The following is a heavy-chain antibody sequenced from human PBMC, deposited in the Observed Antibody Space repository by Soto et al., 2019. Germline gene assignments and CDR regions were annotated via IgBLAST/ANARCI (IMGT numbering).Heavy chain of an antibody. D-gene: IGHD6-13*01. J-gene: IGHJ4*02. CDR2: SNYDGRTS. Sequence: ESGGGVVQPGRSLRLSCVGSGFTLSNSGMHWVRQAPGKGLEWVAVSNYDGRTSFYADAVRGRFTVSRDNTKNTMFLQMDSLRVDDTAVYYCAIARGGSWYMHHWGRGTLVNVFS. CDR1: GFTLSNSG. V-gene: IGHV3-30*19. CDR3: AIARGGSWYMHH.